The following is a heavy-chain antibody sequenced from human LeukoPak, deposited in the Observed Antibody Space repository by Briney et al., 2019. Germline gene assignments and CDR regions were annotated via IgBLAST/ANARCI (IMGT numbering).Heavy chain of an antibody. V-gene: IGHV3-23*01. CDR2: ISGSGGST. CDR3: AKVYDFWSGYDFDY. CDR1: GFTFSSYA. J-gene: IGHJ4*02. D-gene: IGHD3-3*01. Sequence: HPGGSLRLSCAASGFTFSSYAMSWVRQAPGKGLEWVSAISGSGGSTYYADSVKGRFTISRDNSKNTLYLQMNSLRAEDTAVYYCAKVYDFWSGYDFDYWGQGTLVTVSS.